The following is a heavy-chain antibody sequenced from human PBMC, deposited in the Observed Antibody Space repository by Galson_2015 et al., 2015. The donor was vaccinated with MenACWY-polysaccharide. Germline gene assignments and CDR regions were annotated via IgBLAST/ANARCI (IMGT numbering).Heavy chain of an antibody. Sequence: LSLTCTVSGGSISSYYWTWIRQPPGKGLEWIGYIHYTGSTNYNPSLKSRVTISVDTSKNQFSLKLSSVTAADTAVYYCARRGYGGNSQLFDLWGRGTLVTVSS. V-gene: IGHV4-59*08. CDR3: ARRGYGGNSQLFDL. J-gene: IGHJ2*01. CDR1: GGSISSYY. CDR2: IHYTGST. D-gene: IGHD4-23*01.